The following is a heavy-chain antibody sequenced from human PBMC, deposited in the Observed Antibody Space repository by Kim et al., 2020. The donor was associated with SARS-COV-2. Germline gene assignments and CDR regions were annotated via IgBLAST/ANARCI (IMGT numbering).Heavy chain of an antibody. CDR2: ISSSGSTI. CDR3: ARGDCSSTSCYREEGDYYYYYGMDV. V-gene: IGHV3-11*01. CDR1: GFTFSDYY. Sequence: GGSLRLSCAASGFTFSDYYMSWIRQAPGKGLEWVSYISSSGSTIYYADSVKGRFTISRDNAKNSLYLQMNSLRAEDTAVYYCARGDCSSTSCYREEGDYYYYYGMDVWGQGTTVTVSS. J-gene: IGHJ6*02. D-gene: IGHD2-2*02.